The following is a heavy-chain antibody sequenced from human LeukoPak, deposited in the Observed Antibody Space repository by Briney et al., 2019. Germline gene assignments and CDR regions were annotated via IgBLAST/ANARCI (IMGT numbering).Heavy chain of an antibody. Sequence: PGGSLRLSCVASGFTVSSNYMSWVRQAPGKGLGWVSVIYSGGSTYYADSVKGRFTISRDNSKNTLYLQMNSLRAEDTAVYYCAGAFRVEAFDIWGQGTMVTVSS. D-gene: IGHD4/OR15-4a*01. V-gene: IGHV3-53*01. CDR2: IYSGGST. CDR3: AGAFRVEAFDI. CDR1: GFTVSSNY. J-gene: IGHJ3*02.